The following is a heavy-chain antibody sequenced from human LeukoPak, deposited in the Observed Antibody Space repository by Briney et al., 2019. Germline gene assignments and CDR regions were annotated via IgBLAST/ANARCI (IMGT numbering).Heavy chain of an antibody. V-gene: IGHV1-69*06. Sequence: SVKVSCKASGGTFSSYAISWVRNAPGQGLEWMGGIIPIFGTANYAQKFQGRVTITADKSTSTAYMELSSLRSEDTAVYYCARGPSSGWYDWFDPWGQGTLVTVSS. J-gene: IGHJ5*02. D-gene: IGHD6-19*01. CDR3: ARGPSSGWYDWFDP. CDR2: IIPIFGTA. CDR1: GGTFSSYA.